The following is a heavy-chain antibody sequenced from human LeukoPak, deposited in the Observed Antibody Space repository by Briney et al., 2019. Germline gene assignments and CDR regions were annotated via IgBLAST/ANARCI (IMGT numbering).Heavy chain of an antibody. D-gene: IGHD6-19*01. CDR1: GFRFSTYD. J-gene: IGHJ4*02. CDR3: ARAVAGTDEIDS. V-gene: IGHV3-13*01. Sequence: PGGSLRLSCAGSGFRFSTYDMLWVRQAPGKGLEWVSAIGSGGDTYYAGSVKGRFTISRESAKNSFYLQMNSLNAGDTAVYFCARAVAGTDEIDSWGQGTLVTVSS. CDR2: IGSGGDT.